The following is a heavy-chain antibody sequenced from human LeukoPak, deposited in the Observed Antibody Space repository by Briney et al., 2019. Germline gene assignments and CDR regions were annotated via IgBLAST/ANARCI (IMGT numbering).Heavy chain of an antibody. CDR2: IYYPGST. CDR1: GGSISSISYY. CDR3: ARSPDCSSTSCPPYYYYYMDV. V-gene: IGHV4-39*07. Sequence: SETLSLTCPVSGGSISSISYYWAWIRQPPGEGLEWIGSIYYPGSTYYNPSLKSRVTISVDTSKNQFSLKLSSVTAADTAVYYCARSPDCSSTSCPPYYYYYMDVWGKGTTVTVSS. D-gene: IGHD2-2*01. J-gene: IGHJ6*03.